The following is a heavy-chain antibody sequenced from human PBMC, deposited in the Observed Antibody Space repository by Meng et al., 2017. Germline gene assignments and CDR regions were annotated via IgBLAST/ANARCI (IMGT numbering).Heavy chain of an antibody. Sequence: QVTRGETGAEVTKPGSSVKVSGKASGGNFSRYSISWMRQTPEQGLEWMGRIIPILGIANYAQKFQGRVTITADKSTSTAYMELSSLRSEDTAVYYCARVAVAGHFDYWGQGTLVTVSS. J-gene: IGHJ4*02. CDR2: IIPILGIA. D-gene: IGHD6-19*01. CDR1: GGNFSRYS. CDR3: ARVAVAGHFDY. V-gene: IGHV1-69*02.